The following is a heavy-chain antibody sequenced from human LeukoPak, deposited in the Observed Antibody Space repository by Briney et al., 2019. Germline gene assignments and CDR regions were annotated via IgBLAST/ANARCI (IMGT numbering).Heavy chain of an antibody. V-gene: IGHV2-5*02. D-gene: IGHD3-10*02. J-gene: IGHJ4*02. CDR1: GFSVDSSGMA. CDR2: IYWGDDK. CDR3: SRSKRIDVENTPYYFDY. Sequence: ESGPTLVKPTQTLTLTCSFPGFSVDSSGMAVGWIRQPPGKALEWLAVIYWGDDKPYSPSLKDRLIITKDASKNLVVLTMINVDPVDTATYYCSRSKRIDVENTPYYFDYWGQGILVTVTS.